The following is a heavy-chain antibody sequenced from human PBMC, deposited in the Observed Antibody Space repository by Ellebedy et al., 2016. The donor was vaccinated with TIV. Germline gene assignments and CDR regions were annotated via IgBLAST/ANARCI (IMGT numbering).Heavy chain of an antibody. CDR2: IYPGDSDT. V-gene: IGHV5-51*01. J-gene: IGHJ5*02. CDR3: ARRIDYGSLGNWFDP. CDR1: GYVFTTYW. Sequence: GESLKISCTASGYVFTTYWIAWVRQLPGKGLEWMGVIYPGDSDTRYSPSFQGQVTISADKSLNVAYLQWSSLKASDSAMYYCARRIDYGSLGNWFDPWGQGTLVTVSS. D-gene: IGHD3-10*01.